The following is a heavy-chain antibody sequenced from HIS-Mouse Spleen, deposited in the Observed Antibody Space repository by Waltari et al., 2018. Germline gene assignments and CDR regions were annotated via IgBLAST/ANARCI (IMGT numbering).Heavy chain of an antibody. D-gene: IGHD3-10*01. V-gene: IGHV3-30*03. J-gene: IGHJ4*02. CDR3: EGVYGSGSYYFDY. CDR2: ISYDGSNK. CDR1: GFTFSIYG. Sequence: QVQLVESGGGVVQPGRSLRLSCAASGFTFSIYGMHWVRQAPGKGLEWVAVISYDGSNKYYADSVKGRFTISRDNSKNTLYLQMNSLRAEDTAVYYCEGVYGSGSYYFDYWGQGTLVTVSS.